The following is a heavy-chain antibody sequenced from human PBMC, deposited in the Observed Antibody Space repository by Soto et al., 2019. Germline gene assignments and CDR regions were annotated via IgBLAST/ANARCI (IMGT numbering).Heavy chain of an antibody. Sequence: LSLTCTVSGGSISISTYYWGWIRQPPGKGLEWIGSIYYSGSTYYNPSLKSRVTISVDTSKNQFSLNLNSVTAADTAVYYCARPPTASLDAFEIWGQGTMVTVSS. J-gene: IGHJ3*02. V-gene: IGHV4-39*01. CDR2: IYYSGST. CDR1: GGSISISTYY. CDR3: ARPPTASLDAFEI.